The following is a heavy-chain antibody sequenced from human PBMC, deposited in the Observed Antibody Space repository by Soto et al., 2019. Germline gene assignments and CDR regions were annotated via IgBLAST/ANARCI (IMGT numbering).Heavy chain of an antibody. V-gene: IGHV3-74*01. CDR1: GFTFSSYW. J-gene: IGHJ6*03. Sequence: EVQLVESGGDLVQPGGSLRLSCVASGFTFSSYWIHWVRQAPGKGLAWVSRINGDGGTTNYADSVKARLTISRANAKNTVYLQVNSLGAEDAAVYYCARGSRGYYYMDVWGRGTPLTV. CDR2: INGDGGTT. CDR3: ARGSRGYYYMDV.